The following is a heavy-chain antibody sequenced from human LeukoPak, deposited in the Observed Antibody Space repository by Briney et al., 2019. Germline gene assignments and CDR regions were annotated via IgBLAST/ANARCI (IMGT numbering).Heavy chain of an antibody. CDR3: ARVGDVVLAADSNWFDP. CDR2: ISSSSSTI. V-gene: IGHV3-48*01. J-gene: IGHJ5*02. CDR1: GVTFSTYS. D-gene: IGHD2-2*01. Sequence: PGGSLRLSCAASGVTFSTYSMNRVRQTLGKGLEWISYISSSSSTIYYADSVKGRFTISRDNAKNSLYLQMNSLSAEDTAVYYCARVGDVVLAADSNWFDPWGQGTLVTVPS.